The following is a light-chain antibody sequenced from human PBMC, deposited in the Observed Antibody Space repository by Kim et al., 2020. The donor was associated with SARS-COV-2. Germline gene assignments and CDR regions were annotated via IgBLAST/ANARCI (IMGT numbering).Light chain of an antibody. CDR1: QDIDNS. CDR3: QQYDNLPYT. Sequence: SASVEARVTITWQASQDIDNSLNWYQQKTGKAPNVLIYAASNLETGVPSRFSGSESGTDFTFTISSLQPEDIATYYCQQYDNLPYTFGQGTKLEI. J-gene: IGKJ2*01. V-gene: IGKV1-33*01. CDR2: AAS.